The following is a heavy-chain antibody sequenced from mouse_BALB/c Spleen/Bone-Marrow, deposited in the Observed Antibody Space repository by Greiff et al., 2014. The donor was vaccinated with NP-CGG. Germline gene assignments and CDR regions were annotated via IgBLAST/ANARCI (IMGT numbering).Heavy chain of an antibody. CDR1: GYTFSSYW. V-gene: IGHV1-9*01. Sequence: VQLVESGAELMKPGASVKISCKATGYTFSSYWIEWVNQRPGHGLEWIGEILPGSGTTHYNEKFKDKATFTADTSSNTAYVQLSSLTSEDSAVYYCARGGYDTSIFAYWGQGTLVTVSA. CDR3: ARGGYDTSIFAY. CDR2: ILPGSGTT. D-gene: IGHD2-3*01. J-gene: IGHJ3*01.